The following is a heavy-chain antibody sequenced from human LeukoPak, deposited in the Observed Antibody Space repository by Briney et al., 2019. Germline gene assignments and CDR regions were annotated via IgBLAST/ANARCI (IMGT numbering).Heavy chain of an antibody. Sequence: GRSLRLSCAASGFTFSSYAMHWVRQAPGKGLEWMAGITYDGSNRYYADYVKGRFTISRDNSKNTMYLQMISLRAEDTAVYYCAIGRQGYYDSSGYYPWYFDYWGQGTLVTVSS. J-gene: IGHJ4*02. V-gene: IGHV3-30-3*01. CDR3: AIGRQGYYDSSGYYPWYFDY. CDR1: GFTFSSYA. D-gene: IGHD3-22*01. CDR2: ITYDGSNR.